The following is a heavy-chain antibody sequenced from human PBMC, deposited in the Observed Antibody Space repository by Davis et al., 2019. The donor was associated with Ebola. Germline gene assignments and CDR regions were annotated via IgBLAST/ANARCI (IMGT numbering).Heavy chain of an antibody. J-gene: IGHJ6*02. D-gene: IGHD3-10*01. V-gene: IGHV3-7*01. CDR2: IKQDGSEK. CDR3: ARKLLTYYYYYGMDV. CDR1: GFTFSSYW. Sequence: GESLKISCAASGFTFSSYWMSWVRQAPGKGLEWVANIKQDGSEKYYVDSVKGRFTISRGNAKNSLYLQMNSLRAEDTAVYYCARKLLTYYYYYGMDVWGQGTTVTVSS.